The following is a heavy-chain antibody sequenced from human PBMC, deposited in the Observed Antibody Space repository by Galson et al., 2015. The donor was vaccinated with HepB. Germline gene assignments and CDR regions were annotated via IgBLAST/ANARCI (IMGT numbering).Heavy chain of an antibody. CDR2: ISTSNSYI. D-gene: IGHD3-10*01. J-gene: IGHJ4*02. CDR1: GFTFSSYS. CDR3: ASNGFGDY. V-gene: IGHV3-21*01. Sequence: SLRLSCAASGFTFSSYSMNWVRQAPGKGLEWVSSISTSNSYIYYADSVKGRFTISRDNAKNSLYLQMNSLRAEDTAIYYCASNGFGDYWGQGTLVTVSS.